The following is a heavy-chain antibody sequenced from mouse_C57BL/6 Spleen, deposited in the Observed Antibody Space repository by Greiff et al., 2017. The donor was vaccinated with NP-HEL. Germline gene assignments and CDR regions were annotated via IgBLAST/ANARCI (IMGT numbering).Heavy chain of an antibody. J-gene: IGHJ2*01. CDR2: IYPGSGST. V-gene: IGHV1-55*01. CDR3: ARGYDSSGYGYFDD. Sequence: QVQLQQPGAELVKPGASVKMSCKASGYTFTSYWMTWVKQRPGQGLEWIGGIYPGSGSTNYNEKFKSKATLTVDTSSSTAYMQLSSLTSEDSAVYYCARGYDSSGYGYFDDWGKGTTLTVSS. D-gene: IGHD3-2*02. CDR1: GYTFTSYW.